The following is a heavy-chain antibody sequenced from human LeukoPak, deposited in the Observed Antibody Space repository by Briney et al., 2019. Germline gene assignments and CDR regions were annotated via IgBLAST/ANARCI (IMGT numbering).Heavy chain of an antibody. CDR2: MSHTGAT. Sequence: KASETLPLTCAVFGGSFSGYYWSWIRQSPEKGLEWIGEMSHTGATNYNPSLKSRVTVSVDTSKKQFSLNLRSVTAADTAVYYCARGLHYNILTGGMDVWGQGTTVIVSS. J-gene: IGHJ6*02. D-gene: IGHD3-9*01. CDR3: ARGLHYNILTGGMDV. V-gene: IGHV4-34*01. CDR1: GGSFSGYY.